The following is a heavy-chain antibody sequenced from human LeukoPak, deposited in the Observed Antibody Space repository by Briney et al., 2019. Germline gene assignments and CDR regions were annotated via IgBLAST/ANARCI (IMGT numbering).Heavy chain of an antibody. D-gene: IGHD2-8*02. CDR1: GGSIITTYY. CDR2: IYYTGSN. V-gene: IGHV4-59*08. J-gene: IGHJ4*02. Sequence: PSETLSLTCTASGGSIITTYYWSFIRQPPGKVLEWIGYIYYTGSNNYHPSLKSRVTISLDTSKDQFSLKQSSVTAADTGMYYCGSFSHWYWMYWGQGSLVTVSS. CDR3: GSFSHWYWMY.